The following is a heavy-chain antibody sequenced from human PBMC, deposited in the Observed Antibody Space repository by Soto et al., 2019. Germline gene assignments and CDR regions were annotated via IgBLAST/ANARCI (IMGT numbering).Heavy chain of an antibody. D-gene: IGHD6-19*01. CDR1: GYTFTSYD. V-gene: IGHV1-8*01. J-gene: IGHJ4*02. Sequence: QVQLVQSGAEVKKPGASVKVSCKASGYTFTSYDINWVRQATGQGLEWMGWMSPNSGNTGYAQKFQGRVTMTRNTSISTAYMELSSLRSEDTAVYYCASSPVQGSGWYADYWGQGTLVTVSS. CDR2: MSPNSGNT. CDR3: ASSPVQGSGWYADY.